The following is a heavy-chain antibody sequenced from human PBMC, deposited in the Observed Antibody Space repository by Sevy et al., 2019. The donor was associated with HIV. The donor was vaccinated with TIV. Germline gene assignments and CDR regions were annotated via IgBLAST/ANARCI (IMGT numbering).Heavy chain of an antibody. Sequence: GGYLRLSCGASGFTFSNYPMSWVRQAPGKGPEWVSGINNGGSTYYADSVKGRFTISRDNSKKMVFLQMNSLRAEDTAVYYCASGDTSMITDLDYWGQGALVTVSS. CDR3: ASGDTSMITDLDY. CDR1: GFTFSNYP. J-gene: IGHJ4*02. V-gene: IGHV3-23*01. CDR2: INNGGST. D-gene: IGHD5-18*01.